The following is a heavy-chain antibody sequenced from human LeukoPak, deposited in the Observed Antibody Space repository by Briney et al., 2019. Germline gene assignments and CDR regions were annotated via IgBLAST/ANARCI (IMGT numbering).Heavy chain of an antibody. CDR2: INWNGGST. CDR3: ARDDYDSSGLDDAFDF. V-gene: IGHV3-20*04. CDR1: GFTFDDYG. Sequence: PGGSLRLSCAASGFTFDDYGMSWVRQAPGKGLEWVSGINWNGGSTGYADSVKGRFTISRDNAKNSLYLQMNSLRAEDTALYYCARDDYDSSGLDDAFDFWGQGTMVTVSS. J-gene: IGHJ3*01. D-gene: IGHD3-22*01.